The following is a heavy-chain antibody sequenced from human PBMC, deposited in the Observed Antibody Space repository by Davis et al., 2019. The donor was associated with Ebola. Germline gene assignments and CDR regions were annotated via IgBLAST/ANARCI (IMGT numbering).Heavy chain of an antibody. V-gene: IGHV4-30-4*01. CDR1: GGSFSSGDYY. CDR3: ARGYIVVVPAAILNWFDP. J-gene: IGHJ5*02. D-gene: IGHD2-2*01. CDR2: IYYSGST. Sequence: SETLSLTCAVYGGSFSSGDYYWSWIRQPPGKGLEWIGYIYYSGSTYYNPSLKSRVTISVDTSKNQFSLKLSSVTAADTAVYYCARGYIVVVPAAILNWFDPWGQGTLVTVSS.